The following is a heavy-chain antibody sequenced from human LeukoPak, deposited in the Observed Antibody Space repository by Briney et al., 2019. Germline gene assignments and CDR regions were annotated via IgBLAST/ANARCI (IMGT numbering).Heavy chain of an antibody. Sequence: GSSVKVSCKASGGTFSSYAISWVRQAPGQGLEWMGGIIPIFGTANYAQKFQGRVTITTDEPTSTAYMELSSLRSEDTAVYYCASLMTLAGRYFDYWGQGTLVTVSS. CDR1: GGTFSSYA. D-gene: IGHD2-8*01. CDR3: ASLMTLAGRYFDY. J-gene: IGHJ4*02. CDR2: IIPIFGTA. V-gene: IGHV1-69*05.